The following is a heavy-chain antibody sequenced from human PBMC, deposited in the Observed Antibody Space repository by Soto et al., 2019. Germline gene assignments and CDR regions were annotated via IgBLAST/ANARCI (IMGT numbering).Heavy chain of an antibody. J-gene: IGHJ4*02. V-gene: IGHV4-30-4*01. CDR1: GGSISTGDHF. D-gene: IGHD5-18*01. Sequence: QVQLQESGPGLVKPSQTLSLTCTVSGGSISTGDHFWSWIRQSPGKGLESIAYMYYSGTTYYNPSLRSRIXAXVXXSNTHCSLKLTSVTAADTAVYYCARGRGYGYGVDYWGQGTLVTVSS. CDR2: MYYSGTT. CDR3: ARGRGYGYGVDY.